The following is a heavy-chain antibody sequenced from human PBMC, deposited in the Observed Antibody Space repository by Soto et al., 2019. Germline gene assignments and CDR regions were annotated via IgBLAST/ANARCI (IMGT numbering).Heavy chain of an antibody. Sequence: GGSLRLSCAASGSTFTRYSMNWVRQAPGKGLEWVSSISSTTNYIYYGDSMKGRFTISRDNGKNSLYLEMHSLRAEDTAVYYCARESEDLTSNFDYWGQGTLVTVSS. CDR2: ISSTTNYI. CDR3: ARESEDLTSNFDY. V-gene: IGHV3-21*06. J-gene: IGHJ4*02. CDR1: GSTFTRYS.